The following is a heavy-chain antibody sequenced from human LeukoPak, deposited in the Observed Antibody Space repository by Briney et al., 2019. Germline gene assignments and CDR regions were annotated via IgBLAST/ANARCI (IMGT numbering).Heavy chain of an antibody. D-gene: IGHD6-13*01. J-gene: IGHJ4*02. CDR3: ARAMRGPGIDY. CDR2: INSDGSST. CDR1: GFTFSSYW. Sequence: GGSLRLSCAASGFTFSSYWVHWVRQAPGKGLVWVSRINSDGSSTSYADSVKGRLTISRDNAKNTLYLQMNSLRAEDTAVYYCARAMRGPGIDYWGQGTLVTVSS. V-gene: IGHV3-74*01.